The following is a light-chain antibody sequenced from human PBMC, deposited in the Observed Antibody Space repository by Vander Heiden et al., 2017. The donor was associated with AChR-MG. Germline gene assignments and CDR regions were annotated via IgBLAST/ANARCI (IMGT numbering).Light chain of an antibody. Sequence: EIVLTPSPATLSLSPGDRATLSCRASPSVSSYVAWYQQKPGQAPRLLIYDAANRATGIPARFSGSGSGTDFTLTISSLEPEDFAVYYCQQRSNWPPYTFGQGTKLEIK. V-gene: IGKV3-11*01. CDR3: QQRSNWPPYT. J-gene: IGKJ2*01. CDR2: DAA. CDR1: PSVSSY.